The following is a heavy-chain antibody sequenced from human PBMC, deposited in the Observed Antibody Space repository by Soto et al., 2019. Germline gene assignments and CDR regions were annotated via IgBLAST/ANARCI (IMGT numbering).Heavy chain of an antibody. V-gene: IGHV3-43*01. CDR3: AMIGAVAGIGYGMDV. J-gene: IGHJ6*02. CDR2: ISWDGGST. Sequence: PGGSLRLSCAASGFTFDDYTMHWVRQAPGKGLEWVSLISWDGGSTYYADSVKGRFTISRDNSKNSLYLQMNSLRTEDTALYYCAMIGAVAGIGYGMDVWGQGTTVTVSS. D-gene: IGHD6-19*01. CDR1: GFTFDDYT.